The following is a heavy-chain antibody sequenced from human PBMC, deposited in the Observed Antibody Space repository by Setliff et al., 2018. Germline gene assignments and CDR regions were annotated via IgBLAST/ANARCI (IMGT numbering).Heavy chain of an antibody. CDR1: GFTFSSYA. CDR3: AIDGCSGGSCYWFDY. Sequence: GGSLRLSCAASGFTFSSYAMSWVRQAPGKGLEWVSAISGSGGSTYYADSVKGRFTISRDNSKNTLYLQMNSLRAEDTAVYYCAIDGCSGGSCYWFDYWGQGTLVTVSS. CDR2: ISGSGGST. J-gene: IGHJ4*02. V-gene: IGHV3-23*01. D-gene: IGHD2-15*01.